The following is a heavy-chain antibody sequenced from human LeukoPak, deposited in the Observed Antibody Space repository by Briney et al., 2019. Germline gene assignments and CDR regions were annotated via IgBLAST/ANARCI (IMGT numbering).Heavy chain of an antibody. CDR1: GGSISSYY. CDR2: IYYSGST. D-gene: IGHD2/OR15-2a*01. V-gene: IGHV4-59*01. J-gene: IGHJ6*02. CDR3: AREVISGYYYGMDV. Sequence: ASETLFLTCTVSGGSISSYYWSWIRQPPGKGLEWIGYIYYSGSTNYNPSLKSRVTISVDTSKNQFSLKLSSVTAADTAVYYCAREVISGYYYGMDVWGQGTTVTVSS.